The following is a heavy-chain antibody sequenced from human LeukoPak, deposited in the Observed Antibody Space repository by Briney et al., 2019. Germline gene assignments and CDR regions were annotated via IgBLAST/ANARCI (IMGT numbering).Heavy chain of an antibody. D-gene: IGHD1-1*01. J-gene: IGHJ4*02. CDR1: GYSFTSNY. V-gene: IGHV1-46*01. CDR2: IYPRDGST. Sequence: GASVKVSCKASGYSFTSNYIHWVRQAPGQGLEWMGMIYPRDGSTSYAQKFQGRVTVTRDTSTSTVHMELSGLRSEDTAVYYCARGRLSRGWRYLTPPFDYWGQGTLVTVSS. CDR3: ARGRLSRGWRYLTPPFDY.